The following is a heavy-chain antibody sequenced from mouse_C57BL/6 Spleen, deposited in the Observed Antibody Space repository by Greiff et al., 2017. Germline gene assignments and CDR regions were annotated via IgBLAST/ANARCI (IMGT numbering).Heavy chain of an antibody. D-gene: IGHD1-1*01. Sequence: EVQLQQSGPELVKPGASVKISCKASGYSFTDYNMNWVKQSNGKSLEWIGVINPNYGTTSYNQKFKGKATLTVDQSSSTAYMQLNSLTSEDSAVEYCGRSGYYGRQGFDYWGQGTTLTVSS. CDR2: INPNYGTT. V-gene: IGHV1-39*01. CDR1: GYSFTDYN. J-gene: IGHJ2*01. CDR3: GRSGYYGRQGFDY.